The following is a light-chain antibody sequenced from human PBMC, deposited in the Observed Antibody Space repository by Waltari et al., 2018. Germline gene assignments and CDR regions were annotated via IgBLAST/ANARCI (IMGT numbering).Light chain of an antibody. CDR1: SGHSSTV. Sequence: QLVLTQSPSASASLGASVKLTCTLSSGHSSTVVAWLQQQPEKGPRYLMKVHSDGSHRQGDEIPDRVSGNSSGAERYLTISNLQSEDEADYYCQSGGHGTWVFGGGTKLTVL. CDR2: VHSDGSH. J-gene: IGLJ3*02. CDR3: QSGGHGTWV. V-gene: IGLV4-69*01.